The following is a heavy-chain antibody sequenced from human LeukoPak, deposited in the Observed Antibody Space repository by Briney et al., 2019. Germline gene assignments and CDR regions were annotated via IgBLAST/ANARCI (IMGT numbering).Heavy chain of an antibody. CDR1: GGSFSGYY. CDR3: ASRYGSGYNWFDP. J-gene: IGHJ5*02. Sequence: SETLSLTCAVYGGSFSGYYWSWIRQPPGKGLEWIGEINHSGSTNYNPSLKSRVTISVDTSKNQFSLKLSSVTAADTAVYYCASRYGSGYNWFDPWGQGTLVTVSS. D-gene: IGHD3-10*01. CDR2: INHSGST. V-gene: IGHV4-34*01.